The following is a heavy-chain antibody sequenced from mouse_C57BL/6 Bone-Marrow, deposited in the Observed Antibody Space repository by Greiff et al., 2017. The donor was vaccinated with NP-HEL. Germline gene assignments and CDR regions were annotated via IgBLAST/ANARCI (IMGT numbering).Heavy chain of an antibody. CDR1: GFNIKDDY. CDR2: IDPENGDT. J-gene: IGHJ1*03. Sequence: EVNVVESGAELVRPGASVKLSCTASGFNIKDDYMHWVKQRPEQGLEWIGWIDPENGDTEYASKFQGKATITADTSSNTAYLQLSSLTSEDTAVYYCTPYWYFDVWGTGTTVTVSS. V-gene: IGHV14-4*01. CDR3: TPYWYFDV.